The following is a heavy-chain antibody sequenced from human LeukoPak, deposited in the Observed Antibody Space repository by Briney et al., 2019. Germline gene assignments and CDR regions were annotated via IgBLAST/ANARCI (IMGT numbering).Heavy chain of an antibody. CDR1: GLTFSIYA. CDR2: ISDSGGGT. J-gene: IGHJ4*02. CDR3: ASSDSSGQSFDY. D-gene: IGHD3-22*01. V-gene: IGHV3-23*01. Sequence: GGSLRVSCTVSGLTFSIYAMAWVRQAPGKGLEWVAIISDSGGGTFHADSVKGRFTISRDNSKNTLYLQMNSLRAEDTAVYYCASSDSSGQSFDYWGQGTLVTVSS.